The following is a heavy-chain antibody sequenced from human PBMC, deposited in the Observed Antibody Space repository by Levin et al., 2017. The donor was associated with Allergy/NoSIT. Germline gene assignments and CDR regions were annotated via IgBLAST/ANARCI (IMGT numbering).Heavy chain of an antibody. CDR3: ARETPMFDF. J-gene: IGHJ3*01. Sequence: GGSLRLSCAASGFTFSSYALTWVRQAPGKGLEWVSVISGSGGSTYYADSVKGRFTISRDNSKNTLYLQMNSLRAGDTAVYYCARETPMFDFWGQGTMVTVSS. CDR2: ISGSGGST. CDR1: GFTFSSYA. V-gene: IGHV3-23*01.